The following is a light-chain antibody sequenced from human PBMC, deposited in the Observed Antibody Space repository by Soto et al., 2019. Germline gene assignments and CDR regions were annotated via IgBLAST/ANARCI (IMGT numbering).Light chain of an antibody. CDR3: QSYDSSLSGSVV. CDR1: SSNIGAGYD. J-gene: IGLJ2*01. CDR2: GNS. V-gene: IGLV1-40*01. Sequence: QSVLTQPPSVSGAPGQRVTLSCTGSSSNIGAGYDVHWYQQLPGTAPKLHIYGNSNRPSGVPDRFSGSKSGTSASLAITGLQAEDEADYYCQSYDSSLSGSVVFGGGTKLTVL.